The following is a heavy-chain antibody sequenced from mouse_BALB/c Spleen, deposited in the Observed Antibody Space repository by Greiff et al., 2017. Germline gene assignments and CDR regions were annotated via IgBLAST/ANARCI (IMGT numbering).Heavy chain of an antibody. D-gene: IGHD1-1*01. CDR2: ISSGGSYT. CDR1: GFTFSSYG. J-gene: IGHJ3*01. V-gene: IGHV5-6*01. CDR3: ARHDTTEGWFAY. Sequence: EVMLVESGGDLVKPGGSLKLSCAASGFTFSSYGMSWVRQTPDKRLEWVATISSGGSYTYYPDSVKGRFTISRDNAKNTLYLQMSSLKSEDTAMYYCARHDTTEGWFAYWGQGTLVTVSA.